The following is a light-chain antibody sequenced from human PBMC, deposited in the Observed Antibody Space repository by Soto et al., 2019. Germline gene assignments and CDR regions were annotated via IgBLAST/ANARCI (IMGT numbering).Light chain of an antibody. CDR1: TGTVTSGHF. J-gene: IGLJ2*01. CDR3: SLTYSDAVV. CDR2: DVT. V-gene: IGLV7-46*01. Sequence: QAVVTQEPSLTVSPGGTVTLTCGSSTGTVTSGHFPYWFQQKPGQAPRALIYDVTKKHSWTPARFSGSLLGDKAALTLSGVQPEDEAEYYCSLTYSDAVVFGGGTKVTVL.